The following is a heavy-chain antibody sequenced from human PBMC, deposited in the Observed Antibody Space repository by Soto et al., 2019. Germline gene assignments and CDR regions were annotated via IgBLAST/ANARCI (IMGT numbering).Heavy chain of an antibody. D-gene: IGHD2-2*01. CDR3: ARVVVPAAVSYNWFDP. Sequence: GASVKVTCKASGYTFTGYCMHWVLQAPGQGLEWMGWINPNSGGTNYAQKFQGRVTMTRDTSISTAYMELSRLRSDDTAVYYCARVVVPAAVSYNWFDPWGQGTLVTVSS. CDR1: GYTFTGYC. V-gene: IGHV1-2*02. J-gene: IGHJ5*02. CDR2: INPNSGGT.